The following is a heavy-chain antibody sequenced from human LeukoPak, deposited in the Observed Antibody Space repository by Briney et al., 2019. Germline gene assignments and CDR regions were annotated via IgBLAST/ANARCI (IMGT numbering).Heavy chain of an antibody. Sequence: QPGGSLRLSCAASGFTFSSYGMHWVRQAPGKGLVWVSHINSDGSSTGYADSVKGRLTISRDNAKNTLFLQMNSLRAEDTAVYYCARNPGMDVWGQGTTVTVSS. V-gene: IGHV3-74*01. J-gene: IGHJ6*02. CDR3: ARNPGMDV. CDR1: GFTFSSYG. CDR2: INSDGSST.